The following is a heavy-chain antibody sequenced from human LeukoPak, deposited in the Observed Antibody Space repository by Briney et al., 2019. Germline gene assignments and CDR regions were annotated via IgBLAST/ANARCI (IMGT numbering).Heavy chain of an antibody. CDR2: GDYSGGT. V-gene: IGHV4-39*07. CDR3: AGERGEEYSSGWYKTNFFDN. CDR1: GDSFSSVTDY. Sequence: SETLSLTCSVSGDSFSSVTDYWAWIRQPPGKGLEWIARGDYSGGTYYNPSLESRVAISADMSKKQISLKLTSVTGTDTAVYYCAGERGEEYSSGWYKTNFFDNWGQGIRVTVSS. D-gene: IGHD6-19*01. J-gene: IGHJ4*02.